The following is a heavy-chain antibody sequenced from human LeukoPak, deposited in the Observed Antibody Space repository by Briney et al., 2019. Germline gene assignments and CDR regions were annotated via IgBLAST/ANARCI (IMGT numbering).Heavy chain of an antibody. J-gene: IGHJ3*02. V-gene: IGHV4-39*01. CDR1: GGSISSSSYY. CDR3: ATLVVVAATSAFDI. Sequence: SETLSLTCTVSGGSISSSSYYWGWIRPPPGKGLEWIGSIYYSGSTYYNPSLKSRVTISVDTSKNQFSLKLSSVTAADTAVYYCATLVVVAATSAFDIWGQGTMVTVSS. CDR2: IYYSGST. D-gene: IGHD2-15*01.